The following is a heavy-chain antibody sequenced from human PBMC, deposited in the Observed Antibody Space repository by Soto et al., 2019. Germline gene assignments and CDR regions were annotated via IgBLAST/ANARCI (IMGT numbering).Heavy chain of an antibody. CDR2: IYPGDSDS. CDR3: ARHASSRTSRYDYYAVDV. Sequence: GEALKLSCTASGYSFTTYWIGWVRQMPGKGLDWMGIIYPGDSDSRYNPSFQGHVTLSVDKSITTAYLQWSSLRASDSAIYYCARHASSRTSRYDYYAVDVWGPGTTVNV. J-gene: IGHJ6*02. D-gene: IGHD2-2*01. CDR1: GYSFTTYW. V-gene: IGHV5-51*01.